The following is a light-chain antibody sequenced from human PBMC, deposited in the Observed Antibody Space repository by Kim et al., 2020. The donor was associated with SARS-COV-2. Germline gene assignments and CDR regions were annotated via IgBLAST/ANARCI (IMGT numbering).Light chain of an antibody. CDR2: GAS. J-gene: IGKJ2*01. V-gene: IGKV3-15*01. Sequence: VSPGERATLSCMASQSVSSSLAWYQQRPGQAPRLLIYGASTRATGIPARFSGSGSGTEFTLTISSLQSEDFALYYCQQYKKWPPHTFGQGTKLEIK. CDR3: QQYKKWPPHT. CDR1: QSVSSS.